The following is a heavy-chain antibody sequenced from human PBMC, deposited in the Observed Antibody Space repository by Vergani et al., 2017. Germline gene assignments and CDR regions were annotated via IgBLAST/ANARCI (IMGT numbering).Heavy chain of an antibody. J-gene: IGHJ4*02. D-gene: IGHD3-10*01. CDR3: AREKNRRYYYGSELDY. CDR1: GGSISSSSYY. Sequence: QLQLQESGPGLVKPSETLSLTCTVSGGSISSSSYYWGWIRQPPGKGLEWIGSIYYSGSTYYNPSLKSRVTISVDTSKNSLYLQMNILRAEDTAVYYCAREKNRRYYYGSELDYWGQGTLVTVSS. CDR2: IYYSGST. V-gene: IGHV4-39*02.